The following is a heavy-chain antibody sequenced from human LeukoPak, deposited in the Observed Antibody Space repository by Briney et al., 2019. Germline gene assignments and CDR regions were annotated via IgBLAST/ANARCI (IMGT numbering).Heavy chain of an antibody. V-gene: IGHV3-30*04. CDR3: ARVVRWLAPYYYYYMDV. CDR2: ISYDGNHI. CDR1: GFVFRSYP. Sequence: GGSLRLSCAASGFVFRSYPMQWVRQAPGKGLEWVTIISYDGNHIFYADSVKGRFTISRDNAKNSLHLQMNSLRAEDTAVYYCARVVRWLAPYYYYYMDVWGKGTTVTVSS. J-gene: IGHJ6*03. D-gene: IGHD2-2*01.